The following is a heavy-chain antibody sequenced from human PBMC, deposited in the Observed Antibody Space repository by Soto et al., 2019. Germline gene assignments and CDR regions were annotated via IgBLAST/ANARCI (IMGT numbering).Heavy chain of an antibody. V-gene: IGHV4-4*02. CDR1: CGSISSSNW. J-gene: IGHJ6*02. Sequence: SETLSLTCTVSCGSISSSNWWSWVRQPPGKGLEWIGEIYHSGSTNYNLSLKSRVTISVDKSKNQFSLKLSSVTAADTAVYYCATFGDSVYYYYYGMDVWGQGTTVTVSS. CDR3: ATFGDSVYYYYYGMDV. CDR2: IYHSGST. D-gene: IGHD4-17*01.